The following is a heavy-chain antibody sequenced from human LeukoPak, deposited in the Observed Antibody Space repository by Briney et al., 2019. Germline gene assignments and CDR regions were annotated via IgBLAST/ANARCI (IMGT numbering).Heavy chain of an antibody. D-gene: IGHD2/OR15-2a*01. J-gene: IGHJ4*02. CDR2: ISDIGSI. CDR1: GGSISSYY. CDR3: AGHHPRNTVDF. V-gene: IGHV4-59*08. Sequence: TSETLSLTCTVSGGSISSYYWSWIRQPSGKGLEWIAYISDIGSINYNPSLKSRVTISLDTSKNQFSLKLSSVTAADTAVYYCAGHHPRNTVDFWGQGTLVTVSS.